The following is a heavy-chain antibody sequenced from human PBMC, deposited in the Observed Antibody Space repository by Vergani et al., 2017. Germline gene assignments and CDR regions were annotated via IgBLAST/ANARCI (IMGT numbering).Heavy chain of an antibody. D-gene: IGHD3-16*01. V-gene: IGHV3-30*02. Sequence: QVQLVESGGGVVQRGGSLRLSCATSGFTLSNYDMQWIRQGPVKGLEFVAFIQFDGSNQYYADSFKGRFTLSRDFSKNTLYLQMNSLRTDDTATYYCAKHFRGWGMDYWGQGTQVIVSS. J-gene: IGHJ4*02. CDR2: IQFDGSNQ. CDR3: AKHFRGWGMDY. CDR1: GFTLSNYD.